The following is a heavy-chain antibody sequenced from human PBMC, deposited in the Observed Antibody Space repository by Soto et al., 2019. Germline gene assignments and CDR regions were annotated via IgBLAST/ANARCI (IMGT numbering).Heavy chain of an antibody. J-gene: IGHJ1*01. D-gene: IGHD1-7*01. V-gene: IGHV1-69*13. CDR1: GGTFSSYA. CDR2: IIPIFGTA. Sequence: ASVKVSCKASGGTFSSYAISWVRQAPGQGLEWMGGIIPIFGTANYAQKFQGRATITADESTSTAYMELSSLISEDTAVYYCARVAGTTLYFQHWGQGTLVTVSS. CDR3: ARVAGTTLYFQH.